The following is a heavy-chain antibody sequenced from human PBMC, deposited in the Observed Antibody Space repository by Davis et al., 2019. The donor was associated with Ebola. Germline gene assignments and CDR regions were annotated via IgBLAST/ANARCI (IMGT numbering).Heavy chain of an antibody. Sequence: PGGSLRLSCAASGFTFSSYAMSWVRQAPGKGLEWVSAISGSGGSTYYADSVKGRFTISRDNSKNTLYLQMNSLRAEDTAVYYCAKDKASSSGWYPHFDYWGQGTLVTVSS. J-gene: IGHJ4*02. D-gene: IGHD6-19*01. CDR1: GFTFSSYA. CDR2: ISGSGGST. V-gene: IGHV3-23*01. CDR3: AKDKASSSGWYPHFDY.